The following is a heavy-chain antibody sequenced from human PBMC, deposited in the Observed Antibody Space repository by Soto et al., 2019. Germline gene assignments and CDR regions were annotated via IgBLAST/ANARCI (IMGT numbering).Heavy chain of an antibody. CDR1: GFTFSDYF. CDR2: ISSSGFA. D-gene: IGHD2-15*01. Sequence: QVQLVESGGVLVKPGGSLRLSCAASGFTFSDYFMSWLRQAPGKGLEWVSYISSSGFANYADSVKGRFTISRDNAKNSLYLQMDSLRAEGTAVYYCARDWATTVVASPYCWGQGTLVTVSS. J-gene: IGHJ4*02. CDR3: ARDWATTVVASPYC. V-gene: IGHV3-11*05.